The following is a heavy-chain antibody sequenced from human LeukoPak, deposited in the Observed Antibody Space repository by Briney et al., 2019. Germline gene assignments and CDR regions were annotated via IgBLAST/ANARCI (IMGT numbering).Heavy chain of an antibody. CDR2: ISNTSPYI. CDR3: ARDGVVGATTMYYFDY. V-gene: IGHV3-21*01. J-gene: IGHJ4*02. CDR1: GFTFRSDS. D-gene: IGHD1-26*01. Sequence: GGSLRLSCAASGFTFRSDSMNWVRQAPGKGLEWVSSISNTSPYIYYAASVKGRFTISRANAKNSLYLQMNSLRAEDTAVYYCARDGVVGATTMYYFDYWGLGTLVTVSS.